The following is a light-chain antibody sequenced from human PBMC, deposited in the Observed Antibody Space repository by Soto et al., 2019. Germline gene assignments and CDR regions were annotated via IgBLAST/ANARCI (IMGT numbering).Light chain of an antibody. CDR1: SSDVGGYNY. J-gene: IGLJ1*01. Sequence: QSALTQPASVSGSPGQSIAISCTGTSSDVGGYNYVSWYQQHPGKAPKLVIYEVSDRPSGISDRFSGSKSGNTASLTISGLQAADEADYYCNSYTSIRTYVFGTGTKVNAL. V-gene: IGLV2-14*01. CDR2: EVS. CDR3: NSYTSIRTYV.